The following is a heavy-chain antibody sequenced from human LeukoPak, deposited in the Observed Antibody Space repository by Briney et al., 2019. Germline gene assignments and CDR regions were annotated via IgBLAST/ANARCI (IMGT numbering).Heavy chain of an antibody. CDR2: INSDSVYI. V-gene: IGHV3-21*01. CDR3: ARDPGDSAGSYFDY. D-gene: IGHD3-22*01. J-gene: IGHJ4*02. Sequence: GGSLRLSCAASGFTFSYYTIHLVRKAPGKGLEWISFINSDSVYIYYADSVKGRFTISRDNAKNSLYLQMNSLRAEDTAVYYCARDPGDSAGSYFDYWGQGTLVTVSS. CDR1: GFTFSYYT.